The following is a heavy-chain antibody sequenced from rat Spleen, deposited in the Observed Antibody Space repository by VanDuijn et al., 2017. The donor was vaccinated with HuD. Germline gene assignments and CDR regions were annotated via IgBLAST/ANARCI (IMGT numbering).Heavy chain of an antibody. Sequence: EVQLVESGGGLVQPGRSLKLSCVASGFTFNKYWMAWIRQAPGKGLEWVASITNTGGTTYYPDSVRGRFTISRDNARSTLYLQMNSLRSEDTATYYCTRAAAGSHAWGPGVSVTVSS. J-gene: IGHJ4*01. CDR2: ITNTGGTT. D-gene: IGHD5-1*01. V-gene: IGHV5-31*01. CDR3: TRAAAGSHA. CDR1: GFTFNKYW.